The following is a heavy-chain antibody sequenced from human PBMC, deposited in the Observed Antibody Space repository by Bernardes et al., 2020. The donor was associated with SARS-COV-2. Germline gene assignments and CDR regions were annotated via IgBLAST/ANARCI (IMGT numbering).Heavy chain of an antibody. CDR1: GGSISISSYY. V-gene: IGHV4-39*01. CDR3: ARAPTEAEAGMGLYDY. Sequence: SETLSLTCTVSGGSISISSYYWGWIRQSPGKGLEWIGTIYYTGSTYYNPSLKSRVTISVDTSKNQFSLRLTSVTAADTSVYFCARAPTEAEAGMGLYDYWGQGTQVSVSS. D-gene: IGHD6-19*01. CDR2: IYYTGST. J-gene: IGHJ4*02.